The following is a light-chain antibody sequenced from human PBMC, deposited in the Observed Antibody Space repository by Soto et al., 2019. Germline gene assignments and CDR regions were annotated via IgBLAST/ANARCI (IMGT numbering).Light chain of an antibody. V-gene: IGLV2-14*01. CDR2: DVS. CDR1: SSDVGGYNS. J-gene: IGLJ1*01. Sequence: QSALTQPASVSTSPGQSITISCTGTSSDVGGYNSVSWFQQYPGKAPRLVIYDVSDRPSGVSNRISGSKSGNTASLTISGLQAEDEADYYCNSYTSSGTYVFGTGTKVTVL. CDR3: NSYTSSGTYV.